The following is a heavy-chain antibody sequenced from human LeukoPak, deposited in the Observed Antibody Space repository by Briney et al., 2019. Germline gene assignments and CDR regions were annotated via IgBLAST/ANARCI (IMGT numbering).Heavy chain of an antibody. Sequence: PGGSLRLSRAASGFTVSSNYLSWVRQAPGKGLEWVSLIYSGGRTYYADSVKGRFTISRDNSKNTLYLQMNSLRAEDTAVFYCARGVPGAYGGGAFDTWGQGTKVTVS. CDR2: IYSGGRT. CDR1: GFTVSSNY. D-gene: IGHD4-23*01. CDR3: ARGVPGAYGGGAFDT. V-gene: IGHV3-66*01. J-gene: IGHJ3*02.